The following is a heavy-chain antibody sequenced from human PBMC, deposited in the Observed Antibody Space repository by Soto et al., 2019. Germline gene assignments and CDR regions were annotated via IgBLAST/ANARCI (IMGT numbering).Heavy chain of an antibody. CDR3: ARVDAGSANWFDP. J-gene: IGHJ5*02. D-gene: IGHD3-10*01. CDR2: IYYSGST. V-gene: IGHV4-61*01. Sequence: SETLSLTCTVSGGSVSSGSYYWSWIRQPPGKGLEWIGYIYYSGSTNYNPSLKSRVTISVDTSKNQFSLTLSSVTAADTAVYYCARVDAGSANWFDPWGQGTLVTVSS. CDR1: GGSVSSGSYY.